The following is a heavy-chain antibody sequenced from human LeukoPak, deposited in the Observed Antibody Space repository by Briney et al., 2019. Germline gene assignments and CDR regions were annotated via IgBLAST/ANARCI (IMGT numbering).Heavy chain of an antibody. CDR2: ISGSGGST. D-gene: IGHD6-13*01. Sequence: GGSLRLSCAASGFTFSGYWMHWVRQAPGKGLEWVSAISGSGGSTYYADSVKGRFTISRDNSKNTLYLQMNSPRAEDTAVYYCAKTTDSSWNYFDYWGQGTLVTVSS. J-gene: IGHJ4*02. CDR1: GFTFSGYW. CDR3: AKTTDSSWNYFDY. V-gene: IGHV3-23*01.